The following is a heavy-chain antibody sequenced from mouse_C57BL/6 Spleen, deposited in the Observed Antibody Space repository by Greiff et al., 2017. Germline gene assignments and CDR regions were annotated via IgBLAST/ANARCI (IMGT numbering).Heavy chain of an antibody. CDR2: INPGSGGT. J-gene: IGHJ1*03. Sequence: LVESGAELVRPGTSVKVSCKASGYAFTNYLIEWVKQRPGQGLEWIGVINPGSGGTNYNEKFKGKATLTADKSSSTAYMQLSSLTSEDSAVYFCARGTTVVATDWYFDVWGTGTTVTVSS. CDR1: GYAFTNYL. V-gene: IGHV1-54*01. D-gene: IGHD1-1*01. CDR3: ARGTTVVATDWYFDV.